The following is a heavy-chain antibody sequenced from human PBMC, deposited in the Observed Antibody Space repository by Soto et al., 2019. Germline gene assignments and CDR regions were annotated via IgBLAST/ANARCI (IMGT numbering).Heavy chain of an antibody. CDR1: GFTFSSYS. V-gene: IGHV3-21*01. CDR2: ISSSSSYI. J-gene: IGHJ3*02. Sequence: EVQRVESGGGLVKPGGSLRLSCAASGFTFSSYSMNWVRQVRGRWLEWVSSISSSSSYIYYADSVKGRFTISRDNAKKSLYLQMNSLRAEDTAVYYCASFLVPAAILGAFDIWGPGTMVTVSS. D-gene: IGHD2-2*01. CDR3: ASFLVPAAILGAFDI.